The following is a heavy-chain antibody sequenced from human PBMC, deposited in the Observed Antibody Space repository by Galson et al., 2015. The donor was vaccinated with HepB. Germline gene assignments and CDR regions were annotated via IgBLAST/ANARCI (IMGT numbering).Heavy chain of an antibody. D-gene: IGHD5-18*01. CDR1: GFTFSSYG. J-gene: IGHJ6*02. CDR2: IWYDGSNK. V-gene: IGHV3-33*01. CDR3: ARDGERGYSYGYRFYYGMDV. Sequence: SLRLSCAASGFTFSSYGMHWVRQAPGKGLEWVAVIWYDGSNKYYADSVKGRFTTSRDNSKNTLYLQMNSLRAEDTAVYYCARDGERGYSYGYRFYYGMDVWGQGTTVTVSS.